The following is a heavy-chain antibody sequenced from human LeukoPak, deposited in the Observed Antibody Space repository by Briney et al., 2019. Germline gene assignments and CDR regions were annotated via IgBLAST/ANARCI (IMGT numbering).Heavy chain of an antibody. V-gene: IGHV1-18*01. CDR1: GDTFIRYG. CDR3: VRNRYNSRGYYLEY. D-gene: IGHD3-22*01. J-gene: IGHJ4*02. Sequence: ASVKVSCKASGDTFIRYGISWVRQAPGQGLEWMGWISTGNGKTNYGQKFQGRVTMTTDTSTGTAYMELRSLRFDDTAVYYCVRNRYNSRGYYLEYWGQGTLVTVSS. CDR2: ISTGNGKT.